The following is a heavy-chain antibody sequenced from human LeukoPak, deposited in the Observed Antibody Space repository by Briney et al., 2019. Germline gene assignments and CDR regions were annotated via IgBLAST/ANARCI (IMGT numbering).Heavy chain of an antibody. J-gene: IGHJ4*02. V-gene: IGHV5-51*01. Sequence: GESLKISCKGSGYSFTSYWIGWVRQMPGKGLEWMGIIYPGDSDTRYSPSFQGQVTISADKSIRTAYLQWSSLKASDTAMYYCARRRYYYDSSTLYFDYWGQGTLVTVSS. D-gene: IGHD3-22*01. CDR3: ARRRYYYDSSTLYFDY. CDR2: IYPGDSDT. CDR1: GYSFTSYW.